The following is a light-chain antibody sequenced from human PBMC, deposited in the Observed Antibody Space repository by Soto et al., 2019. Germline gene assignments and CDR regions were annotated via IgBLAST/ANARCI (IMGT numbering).Light chain of an antibody. CDR3: QQRSNWPIT. CDR1: QSVSSY. J-gene: IGKJ5*01. Sequence: EIVWPQSPATLSFSPGERATLSCRASQSVSSYLAWYQQKPGQAPRLLIYDASNRATGIPARFSGSGSGTDFTLTISSLEPEDFAVYYCQQRSNWPITFCQVTRLEI. V-gene: IGKV3-11*01. CDR2: DAS.